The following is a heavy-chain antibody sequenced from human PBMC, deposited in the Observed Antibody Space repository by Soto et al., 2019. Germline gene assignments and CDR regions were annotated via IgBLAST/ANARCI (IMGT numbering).Heavy chain of an antibody. CDR1: GFTFSSYA. V-gene: IGHV3-23*01. J-gene: IGHJ5*02. Sequence: EVQLLESGGGLVQPGGSLRLSCAASGFTFSSYAMSWVRQAPGKGLEWVSAISAGGGNTYYRDSVKGRFTLSRDNSKNTLNLQMNSLRAEDTAVYFCAQTTPSIHWFDPGGQGTLVTVSS. CDR2: ISAGGGNT. D-gene: IGHD1-1*01. CDR3: AQTTPSIHWFDP.